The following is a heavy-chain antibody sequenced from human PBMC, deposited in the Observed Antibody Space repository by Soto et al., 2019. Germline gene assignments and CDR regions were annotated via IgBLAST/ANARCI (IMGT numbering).Heavy chain of an antibody. J-gene: IGHJ4*02. Sequence: EVQVVESGGDLVEPGGSLRLSCETSGFMFSSAWMSWVRQAPGKGLEWVARIKSKKDGGARDYAAPVNGRFSISRDDSKSTVYLQRNSLRAKDTALYYCAEGWTAFGGRGPRVPVSP. D-gene: IGHD2-21*02. CDR1: GFMFSSAW. CDR3: AEGWTAF. V-gene: IGHV3-15*01. CDR2: IKSKKDGGAR.